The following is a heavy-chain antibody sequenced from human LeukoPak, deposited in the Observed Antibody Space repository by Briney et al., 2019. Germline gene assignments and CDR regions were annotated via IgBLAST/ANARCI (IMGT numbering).Heavy chain of an antibody. CDR1: GFTFSSSA. D-gene: IGHD3-22*01. CDR2: ISASGGST. V-gene: IGHV3-23*01. CDR3: ARDGYYYDSSGYYYPFDY. J-gene: IGHJ4*02. Sequence: GGSLRLSCAASGFTFSSSAMSWVRQVPGKGLEWVSGISASGGSTSYADSVRGRFTISRDNSKNTLYVQMNSLRDEDTAVYYCARDGYYYDSSGYYYPFDYWGQGTLVTVSS.